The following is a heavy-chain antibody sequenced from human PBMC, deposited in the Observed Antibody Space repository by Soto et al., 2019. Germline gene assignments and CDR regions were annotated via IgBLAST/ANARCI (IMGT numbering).Heavy chain of an antibody. CDR3: ARIPRLRYFDWTLDY. J-gene: IGHJ4*02. CDR2: TDWDDDK. CDR1: GFSLSTSGMC. Sequence: SGPTLVNPTQTLTLTCTFSGFSLSTSGMCVSWIRQPPGKALEWLALTDWDDDKYYSTSLKTRLTISKDTSKNQVVLTMTNMDPVDTATYYCARIPRLRYFDWTLDYWGQGTLVTVSS. D-gene: IGHD3-9*01. V-gene: IGHV2-70*01.